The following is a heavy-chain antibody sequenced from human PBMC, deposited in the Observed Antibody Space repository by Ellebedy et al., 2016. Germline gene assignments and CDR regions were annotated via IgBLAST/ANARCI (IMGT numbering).Heavy chain of an antibody. CDR1: GFNFVSYA. CDR2: ISGTGRDT. D-gene: IGHD6-19*01. J-gene: IGHJ4*02. CDR3: AKVSLRIAVPGSSVDS. V-gene: IGHV3-23*01. Sequence: GGSLRLXXAASGFNFVSYALTWVRQAPGKGLEWVSVISGTGRDTFYADSVKGRFTISRDNSNNTLYLQMNSLRAEDTAVYFCAKVSLRIAVPGSSVDSWGRGTRVTVSS.